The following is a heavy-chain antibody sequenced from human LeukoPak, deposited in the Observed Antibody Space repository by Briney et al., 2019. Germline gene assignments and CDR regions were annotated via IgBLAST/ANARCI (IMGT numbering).Heavy chain of an antibody. V-gene: IGHV4-34*01. CDR1: GGSFSGYY. Sequence: SETLSLTCAVYGGSFSGYYWSWIRQPPGKGLEWIEEINHSGSTNYNPSLKSRVTISVDTSKNQFSLKLSSVTAADTAVYYCARLGGSFDPWGQGTLVTVSS. CDR3: ARLGGSFDP. J-gene: IGHJ5*02. CDR2: INHSGST. D-gene: IGHD1-26*01.